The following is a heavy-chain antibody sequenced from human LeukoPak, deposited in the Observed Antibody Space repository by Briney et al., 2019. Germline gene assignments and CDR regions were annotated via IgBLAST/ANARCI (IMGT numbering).Heavy chain of an antibody. D-gene: IGHD6-13*01. V-gene: IGHV3-48*03. CDR3: ARDGFQRGICSLRLYDY. J-gene: IGHJ4*02. CDR1: GYTLRCYD. Sequence: HPGGSLLLRFAPSGYTLRCYDMNWVRKAPGKGLEWVSYISSSGSTIYYADSVKGRFTISRDNAKNSLYLQMNSLRAEDTAVYYCARDGFQRGICSLRLYDYWGRGPLVTVSS. CDR2: ISSSGSTI.